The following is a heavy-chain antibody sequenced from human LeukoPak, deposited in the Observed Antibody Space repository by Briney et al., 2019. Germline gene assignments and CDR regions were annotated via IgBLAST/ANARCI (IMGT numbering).Heavy chain of an antibody. D-gene: IGHD6-13*01. CDR2: VSYRGTT. V-gene: IGHV4-59*01. Sequence: SETLSLTCTVFGGPISSYYWNWIRHPPGKGLERILYVSYRGTTNYNPSLKSRVTISVDTSKNQFSLKLSSVTAADTAVYYCARPYSSNWYDAFHIWGQGTMVTVSS. CDR3: ARPYSSNWYDAFHI. CDR1: GGPISSYY. J-gene: IGHJ3*02.